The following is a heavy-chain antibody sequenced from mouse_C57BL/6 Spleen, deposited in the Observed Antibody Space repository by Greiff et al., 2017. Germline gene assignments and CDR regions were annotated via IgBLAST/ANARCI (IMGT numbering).Heavy chain of an antibody. CDR3: ARADGNSDY. CDR2: ISYDGSN. J-gene: IGHJ2*01. CDR1: GYSITSGYY. Sequence: EVKLMESGPGLVKPSQSLSLTCSVTGYSITSGYYWNWIRQFPGNKLEWMGYISYDGSNNYNPSLKNRISITRDTSKNQFFLKLNSVTTEDTATYYCARADGNSDYWGQGTTLTVSS. V-gene: IGHV3-6*01. D-gene: IGHD2-1*01.